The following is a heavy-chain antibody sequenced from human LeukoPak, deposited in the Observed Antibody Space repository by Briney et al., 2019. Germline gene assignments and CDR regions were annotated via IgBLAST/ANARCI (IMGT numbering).Heavy chain of an antibody. J-gene: IGHJ6*03. CDR2: ISSSSSYI. Sequence: PGGSLRLSCAASGFTFSTYSMNWVRQAPGEGLEWFSSISSSSSYIYYADSLKGRFTISRDNAKNSLYLQMNSLRAEDTAVYYCARIQLNSYYYYMDVWGKGTTVTVSS. CDR1: GFTFSTYS. CDR3: ARIQLNSYYYYMDV. V-gene: IGHV3-21*01. D-gene: IGHD2-2*01.